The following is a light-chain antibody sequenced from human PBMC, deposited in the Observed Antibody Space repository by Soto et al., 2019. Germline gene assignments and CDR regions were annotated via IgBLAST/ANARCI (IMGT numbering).Light chain of an antibody. Sequence: DIQMTQSPSSLSASVGDRVTITCRASQGISNNLAWYQQKPGKVPKLLIYAASTLQSGVPSRFSGSGSGTDFTLTISSLPPEDVATYYCQKYNGAPRTCGQGTKVEIK. CDR1: QGISNN. CDR3: QKYNGAPRT. CDR2: AAS. V-gene: IGKV1-27*01. J-gene: IGKJ1*01.